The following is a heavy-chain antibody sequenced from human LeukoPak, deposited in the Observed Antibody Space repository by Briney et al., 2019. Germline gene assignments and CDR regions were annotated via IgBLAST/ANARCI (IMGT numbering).Heavy chain of an antibody. CDR1: GGSISSSSYY. CDR2: IYYSGST. V-gene: IGHV4-39*07. CDR3: ARAPRGPYFFDY. Sequence: SETLSLTCTVSGGSISSSSYYWGWIRQPPGKGLEWIGSIYYSGSTYYNPSLKSRVTISVDTSKNQFSLKLSSVTAADTAVYYCARAPRGPYFFDYWGQGTLVTVSS. J-gene: IGHJ4*02.